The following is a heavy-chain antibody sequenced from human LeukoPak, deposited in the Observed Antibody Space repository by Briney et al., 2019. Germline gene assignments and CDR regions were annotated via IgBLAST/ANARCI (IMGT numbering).Heavy chain of an antibody. D-gene: IGHD3-9*01. Sequence: SETLSLTYTVSGGSLSSYYWSWIRQPPGKGLEWIGYIYHSGSTNYNPSLKSRVTISVDTSKNQFSLKLSSVTAADTAVYYCARGTTSHYDILTGYYHPIDYWGQGTLVTVSS. J-gene: IGHJ4*02. V-gene: IGHV4-59*08. CDR2: IYHSGST. CDR1: GGSLSSYY. CDR3: ARGTTSHYDILTGYYHPIDY.